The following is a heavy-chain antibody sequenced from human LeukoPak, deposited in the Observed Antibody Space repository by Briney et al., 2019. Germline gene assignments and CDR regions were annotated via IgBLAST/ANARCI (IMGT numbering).Heavy chain of an antibody. J-gene: IGHJ4*02. Sequence: GGSLRLSCAASGFTVSTNYMSWVRQAPGKGLEWVSVIYSGGSTSYAASVKGRFTISRDNSKNTLYLQMNSLRAEDTAVYYCARGVHRQQQLDYWGQGTLVTVSS. D-gene: IGHD6-13*01. CDR2: IYSGGST. V-gene: IGHV3-53*01. CDR1: GFTVSTNY. CDR3: ARGVHRQQQLDY.